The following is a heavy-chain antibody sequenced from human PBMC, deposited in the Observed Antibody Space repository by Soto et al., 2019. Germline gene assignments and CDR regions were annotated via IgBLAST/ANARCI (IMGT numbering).Heavy chain of an antibody. V-gene: IGHV4-39*01. Sequence: SETMSLTCTVADGYISSSSYYWGLIRQPPGKGLEWIGSIYYSGSTYYNPSLKSRVTISVDTSKNQFSLKLSSVTAADTAVYYCAASRYYYGSGSYYSLSWFDPWGQGTLVTVSS. CDR2: IYYSGST. J-gene: IGHJ5*02. D-gene: IGHD3-10*01. CDR3: AASRYYYGSGSYYSLSWFDP. CDR1: DGYISSSSYY.